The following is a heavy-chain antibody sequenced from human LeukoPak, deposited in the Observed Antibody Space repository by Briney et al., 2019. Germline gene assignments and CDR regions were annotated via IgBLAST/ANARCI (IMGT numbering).Heavy chain of an antibody. CDR3: ARDMSSGWYVIDP. D-gene: IGHD6-19*01. Sequence: ASVKVSCKASGYTFTGYYMHWVRQAPGQGLEWMGWINPNSGGTNYAQKFQGRVTMTRDTSISTAYMELSRLRSDDTAMYYCARDMSSGWYVIDPWGQGTLVTVSS. V-gene: IGHV1-2*02. J-gene: IGHJ5*02. CDR1: GYTFTGYY. CDR2: INPNSGGT.